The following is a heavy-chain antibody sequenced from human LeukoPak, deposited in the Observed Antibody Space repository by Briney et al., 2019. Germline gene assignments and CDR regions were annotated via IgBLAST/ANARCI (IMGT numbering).Heavy chain of an antibody. V-gene: IGHV1-18*01. D-gene: IGHD2-2*01. Sequence: GASVKVSCKASGYTFTSYGISWVRQAPGQGLEWMGWISAYNGNTNYAQKLQGRVTMTTDTSTSTAYMELRSPRSDDTAVYYCASLGYCSSTSCYADNYYYYGMDVWGQGTTVTVSS. J-gene: IGHJ6*02. CDR1: GYTFTSYG. CDR2: ISAYNGNT. CDR3: ASLGYCSSTSCYADNYYYYGMDV.